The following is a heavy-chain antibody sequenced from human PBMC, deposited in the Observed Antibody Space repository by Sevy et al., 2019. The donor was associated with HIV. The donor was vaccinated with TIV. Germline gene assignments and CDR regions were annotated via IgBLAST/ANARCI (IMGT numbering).Heavy chain of an antibody. CDR1: GFTFSISD. Sequence: GGSLRLSCAASGFTFSISDMNWVRQAPGKGLEWVSFISSRSSTIYYADSVKGRFTISRDNAKNSLYLQMNSLRDDDTAVYYCASGGNHKNFDYWGQGTLVTVSS. D-gene: IGHD3-10*01. V-gene: IGHV3-48*02. CDR2: ISSRSSTI. J-gene: IGHJ4*02. CDR3: ASGGNHKNFDY.